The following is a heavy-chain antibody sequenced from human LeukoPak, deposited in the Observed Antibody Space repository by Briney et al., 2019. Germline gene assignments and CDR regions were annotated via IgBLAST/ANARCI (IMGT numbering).Heavy chain of an antibody. CDR1: GGTFSSYA. CDR3: ARLSSDKTDFDY. CDR2: MNPNSGNT. V-gene: IGHV1-8*03. J-gene: IGHJ4*02. Sequence: ASVKVSCKASGGTFSSYAISWVRQAPGQGLEWMGWMNPNSGNTGYAQKFQGRVTITRSTSISTAYMELSSLRSEDTAVYYCARLSSDKTDFDYWGQGTLVTVSS. D-gene: IGHD3-22*01.